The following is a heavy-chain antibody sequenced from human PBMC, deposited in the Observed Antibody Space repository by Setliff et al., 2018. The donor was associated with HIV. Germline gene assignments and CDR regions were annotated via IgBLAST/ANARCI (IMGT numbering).Heavy chain of an antibody. CDR1: KYTFTDYY. CDR3: ARDHCSSSGCYEYSYYGMDV. D-gene: IGHD2-2*01. V-gene: IGHV1-69-2*01. Sequence: ASVKVSCKASKYTFTDYYMHWVQQAPGKGLEWMGRVDPEDDKTIYAEKFQGRVTITADTSISTAYMEVSRLRSDDTAVYYCARDHCSSSGCYEYSYYGMDVWGQGTTVTVSS. J-gene: IGHJ6*02. CDR2: VDPEDDKT.